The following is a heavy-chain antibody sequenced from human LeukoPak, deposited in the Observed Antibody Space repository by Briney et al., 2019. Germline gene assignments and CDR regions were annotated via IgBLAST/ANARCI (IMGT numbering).Heavy chain of an antibody. J-gene: IGHJ4*02. CDR1: GFTFSNYA. Sequence: GGSLRLSCAASGFTFSNYAMSWVRQAPGKGLEWVSAISGNGDITYYTDSVKGRFTISRDNSKNTLYLQMNSLRAEDTAVYYCARGEIAVAGYFGYWGQGTLVTVSS. D-gene: IGHD6-19*01. CDR3: ARGEIAVAGYFGY. CDR2: ISGNGDIT. V-gene: IGHV3-23*01.